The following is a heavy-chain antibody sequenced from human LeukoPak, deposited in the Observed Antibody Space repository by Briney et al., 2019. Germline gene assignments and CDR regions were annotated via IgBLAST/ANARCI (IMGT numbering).Heavy chain of an antibody. J-gene: IGHJ5*02. D-gene: IGHD2-2*01. CDR3: AIDFLECIRASCLIWFDP. Sequence: SETLSLTCTVYGGSISSHFWTWIRQPPGKGLEWIGYIHYSGSTNYNPSLKSRVRISVDTSKNEFSLKLSSVTAADTAVYYCAIDFLECIRASCLIWFDPGGQGTLVTLSS. CDR1: GGSISSHF. CDR2: IHYSGST. V-gene: IGHV4-59*11.